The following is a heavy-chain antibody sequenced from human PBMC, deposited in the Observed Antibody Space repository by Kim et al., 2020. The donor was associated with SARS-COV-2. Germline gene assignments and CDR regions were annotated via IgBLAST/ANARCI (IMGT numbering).Heavy chain of an antibody. CDR3: ARQLYGERGNYFDY. CDR2: IYYSGST. Sequence: SETLSLTCTVSGGSISSYYWSWIRQPPGKGLEWIGYIYYSGSTNYNPSLKSRVTISVDTSKNQFSLKLSSVTAADTAVYYCARQLYGERGNYFDYWGQGTLVTVSS. CDR1: GGSISSYY. J-gene: IGHJ4*02. V-gene: IGHV4-59*08. D-gene: IGHD4-17*01.